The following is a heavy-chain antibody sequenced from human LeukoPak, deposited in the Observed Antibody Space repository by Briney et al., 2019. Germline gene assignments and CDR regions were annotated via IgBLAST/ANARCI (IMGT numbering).Heavy chain of an antibody. D-gene: IGHD6-13*01. Sequence: ASVKVSCKASGYTFTGYYMYWVRQAPGQGLEWMGWINPNSGDTKYAQKFQGRVTMTRDTSISTAYMELTRLRSDDSAVYYCARGETEETGTRPDAFDIWGQGTMVTVPS. V-gene: IGHV1-2*02. CDR1: GYTFTGYY. CDR3: ARGETEETGTRPDAFDI. CDR2: INPNSGDT. J-gene: IGHJ3*02.